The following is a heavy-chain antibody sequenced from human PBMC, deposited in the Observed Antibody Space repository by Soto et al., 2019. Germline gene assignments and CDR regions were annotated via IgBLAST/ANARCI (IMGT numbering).Heavy chain of an antibody. V-gene: IGHV3-74*01. CDR2: ISPDGSTI. CDR3: TRVISGSSGLFDY. J-gene: IGHJ4*02. CDR1: GFTLSSYW. Sequence: EVQVVEAGGDLVQPGGSLRLSCVGSGFTLSSYWMHWVCQAPGKGLVWVSRISPDGSTINYADFVKGRFTISRDNAKNTLYLQMDSLRAEDTALYYCTRVISGSSGLFDYWGQGALVTVSS. D-gene: IGHD1-26*01.